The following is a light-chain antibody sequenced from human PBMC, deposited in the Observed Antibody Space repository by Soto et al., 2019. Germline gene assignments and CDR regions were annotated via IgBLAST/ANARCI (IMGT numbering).Light chain of an antibody. J-gene: IGKJ5*01. V-gene: IGKV3D-20*01. CDR1: QSVSSSC. CDR3: QQYGSSPPIT. Sequence: PGERATLSCGASQSVSSSCLAWYQQKPGLAPRLLIYDASIRATGIPDRFSGSGSGTDFTLTISRLEPEDFAVYYCQQYGSSPPITFGQGTRLEIK. CDR2: DAS.